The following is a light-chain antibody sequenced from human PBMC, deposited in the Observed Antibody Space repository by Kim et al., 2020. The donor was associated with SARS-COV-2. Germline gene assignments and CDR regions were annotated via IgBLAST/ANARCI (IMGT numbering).Light chain of an antibody. CDR1: QSVSSW. J-gene: IGKJ5*01. CDR3: QQYNDYPIT. Sequence: ASLGDRVTITCRASQSVSSWFAWFQQKPGQAPQCLIYAASTLPSGVPSRFSGSGSGTHFTLTISSLQPEDFAAYYCQQYNDYPITFGQGTRLEIK. V-gene: IGKV1D-16*01. CDR2: AAS.